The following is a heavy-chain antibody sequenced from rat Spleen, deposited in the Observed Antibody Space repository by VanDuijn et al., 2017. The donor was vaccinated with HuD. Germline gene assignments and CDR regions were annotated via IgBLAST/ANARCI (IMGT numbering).Heavy chain of an antibody. CDR1: GFTFDDYG. J-gene: IGHJ2*01. CDR3: ARRHYGYTDYFDY. V-gene: IGHV5-31*01. D-gene: IGHD1-11*01. CDR2: ITNTGGST. Sequence: EVQLVESGGGLVQPGRSLKLSCAASGFTFDDYGMAWVRQAPKNGLEWVASITNTGGSTSYPDSVKGRFTISRDNAKSTLYLQMNSLRSEDTATYYCARRHYGYTDYFDYWGQGVMVPVSS.